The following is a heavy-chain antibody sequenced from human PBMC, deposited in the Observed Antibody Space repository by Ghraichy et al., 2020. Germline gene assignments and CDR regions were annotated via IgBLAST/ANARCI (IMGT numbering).Heavy chain of an antibody. J-gene: IGHJ4*02. CDR2: ITGSGGTT. CDR1: GFTFSYA. D-gene: IGHD1-26*01. Sequence: GSLRLSCAASGFTFSYAMSWVRQAPGKGLEWVSAITGSGGTTYYADSVKGRFTISRDNSKNTLYLQMNTLRAEDTAVYYCAKSLKVGATYSVSDYWGQGTLVTVSS. V-gene: IGHV3-23*01. CDR3: AKSLKVGATYSVSDY.